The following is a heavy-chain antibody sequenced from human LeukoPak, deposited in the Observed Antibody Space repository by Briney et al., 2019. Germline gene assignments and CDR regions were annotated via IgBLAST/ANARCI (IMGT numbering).Heavy chain of an antibody. CDR3: ARGPSGNYPPTIVFHY. CDR1: GGSFSDYY. J-gene: IGHJ1*01. CDR2: INHSGST. D-gene: IGHD1-26*01. Sequence: SETLSLTCAVYGGSFSDYYWSWIRQPPGKGLEWIGEINHSGSTNYNPSLKSRVTISVDTSKNQFSLKLSSGTAADTAVYYCARGPSGNYPPTIVFHYWGQGTLVTVSS. V-gene: IGHV4-34*01.